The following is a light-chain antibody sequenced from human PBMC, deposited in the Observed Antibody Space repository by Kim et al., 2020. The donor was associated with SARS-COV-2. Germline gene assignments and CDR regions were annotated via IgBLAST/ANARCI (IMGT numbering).Light chain of an antibody. V-gene: IGKV3-20*01. CDR1: QTVVSNY. CDR3: QQYHSSPRT. CDR2: GAS. Sequence: SPGERATLPCRASQTVVSNYLAWYQQKPGQAPRLLIYGASSRATGIPDRFSGSGSGTDFTLTVSRLEPEDSAVYYCQQYHSSPRTFGQGTKVDIK. J-gene: IGKJ1*01.